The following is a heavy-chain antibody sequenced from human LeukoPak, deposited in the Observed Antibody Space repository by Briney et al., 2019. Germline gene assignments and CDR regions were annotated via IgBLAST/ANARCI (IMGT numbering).Heavy chain of an antibody. CDR1: GFTFSSYW. J-gene: IGHJ4*02. CDR3: AKDPLVRGVITFDY. CDR2: IKQDGSEK. V-gene: IGHV3-7*03. D-gene: IGHD3-10*01. Sequence: GGSLRLSCAAPGFTFSSYWMSWVRQAPGKGLEWVANIKQDGSEKYYVDSVKGRFTISRDNAKNSLYLQMNSLRAEDTAVYYCAKDPLVRGVITFDYWGQGTLVTVSS.